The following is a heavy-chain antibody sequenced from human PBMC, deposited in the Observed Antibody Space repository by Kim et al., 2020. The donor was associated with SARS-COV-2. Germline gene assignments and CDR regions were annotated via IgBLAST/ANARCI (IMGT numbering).Heavy chain of an antibody. J-gene: IGHJ4*02. CDR2: INNGGNP. CDR1: GFTFTSRA. D-gene: IGHD6-19*01. CDR3: AKDHPSSGWPAFDS. Sequence: LSLTCVASGFTFTSRAMSWVRHIPGKGLEWVASINNGGNPYYADSVKGRFTVSRDITKATLYLQMNSLRAEDTALYYCAKDHPSSGWPAFDSWGQGT. V-gene: IGHV3-23*01.